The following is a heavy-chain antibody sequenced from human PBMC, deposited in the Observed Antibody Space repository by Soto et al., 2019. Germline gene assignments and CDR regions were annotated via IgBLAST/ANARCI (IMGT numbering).Heavy chain of an antibody. Sequence: SWVRQAPGKGLEWVSAIRGSGGSTYYADSVKGRFTISRDNSKNTLYLQMNSLRAEDTAVYYCAKDLSYFDFWSGSPFDPWGQGTLVTVSS. CDR2: IRGSGGST. J-gene: IGHJ5*02. V-gene: IGHV3-23*01. D-gene: IGHD3-3*01. CDR3: AKDLSYFDFWSGSPFDP.